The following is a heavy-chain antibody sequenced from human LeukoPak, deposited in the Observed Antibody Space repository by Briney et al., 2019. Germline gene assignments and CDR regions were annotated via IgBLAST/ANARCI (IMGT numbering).Heavy chain of an antibody. D-gene: IGHD4-17*01. CDR3: ARDLVTVTKGFDI. Sequence: SETLSLTCAVSDDSFSSHYWTWIRQPPGKGLEWIAYISYIGSTNYNPSLKSRVTISIDTSKNQFSLQLTSVTAADTAVYYCARDLVTVTKGFDIWGQGTMVSVSS. J-gene: IGHJ3*02. V-gene: IGHV4-59*11. CDR1: DDSFSSHY. CDR2: ISYIGST.